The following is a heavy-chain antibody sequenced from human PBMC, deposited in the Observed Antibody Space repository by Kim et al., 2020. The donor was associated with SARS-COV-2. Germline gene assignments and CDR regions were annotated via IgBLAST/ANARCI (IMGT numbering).Heavy chain of an antibody. Sequence: GGSLRLSCAASGFTFTSHWMTWVRQAPGKGLEWVANINQDGGGTYYADSVKGRFTVSRDNAKNTLYLQVNSLRVEDTAVYYCARDRDDDYVWGSYRVLDQWGQGTLVPSPQ. J-gene: IGHJ4*02. CDR1: GFTFTSHW. V-gene: IGHV3-7*01. CDR2: INQDGGGT. CDR3: ARDRDDDYVWGSYRVLDQ. D-gene: IGHD3-16*02.